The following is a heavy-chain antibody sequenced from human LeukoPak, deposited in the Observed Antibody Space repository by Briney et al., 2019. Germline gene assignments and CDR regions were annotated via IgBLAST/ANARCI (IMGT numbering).Heavy chain of an antibody. Sequence: GASVKVSCKASGYTFTSYGISWVRQAPGQGLEWMGWISANNGNTNYAEKLQGRVTMTTATSTRTVYMELRSLRSGDTAVYYCARGYYDGSGYYVYWGQGTLVTVSS. CDR3: ARGYYDGSGYYVY. J-gene: IGHJ4*02. D-gene: IGHD3-22*01. CDR2: ISANNGNT. V-gene: IGHV1-18*01. CDR1: GYTFTSYG.